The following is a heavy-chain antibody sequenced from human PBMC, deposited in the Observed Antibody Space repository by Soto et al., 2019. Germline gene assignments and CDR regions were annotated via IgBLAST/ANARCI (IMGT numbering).Heavy chain of an antibody. V-gene: IGHV4-61*01. CDR1: GGSVSSGSYY. CDR2: IYYSGST. CDR3: ARGSGPNDAFV. D-gene: IGHD2-15*01. J-gene: IGHJ3*01. Sequence: QVQLQESGPGLVKPSETLSLTCTVSGGSVSSGSYYWSWIRQPPGKGLEWIGYIYYSGSTNYNPSLKSRVTISVDTSKNQFSLKLSSVTAADTAVYYCARGSGPNDAFVWGQGTMVTVSS.